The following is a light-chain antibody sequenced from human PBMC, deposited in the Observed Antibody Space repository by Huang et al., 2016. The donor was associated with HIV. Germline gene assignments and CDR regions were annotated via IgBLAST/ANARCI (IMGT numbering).Light chain of an antibody. CDR2: WAS. Sequence: DIVMTQSPDSLAVSLGETATINCKSSQSILYSYNNKNYLAWFQQKPGQPTKLLIYWASTRESGVPDRFSGSGSGTNFTLTISSLQSEDVAVYYCQQYYVTPPWTFGQGTKVEIK. V-gene: IGKV4-1*01. CDR3: QQYYVTPPWT. J-gene: IGKJ1*01. CDR1: QSILYSYNNKNY.